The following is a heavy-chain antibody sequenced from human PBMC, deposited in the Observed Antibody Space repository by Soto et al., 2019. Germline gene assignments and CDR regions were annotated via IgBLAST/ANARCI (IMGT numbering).Heavy chain of an antibody. Sequence: QVQLVESGGGVVQPGRSLRLSCAASGFTFSSYGMHWVRQAPGKGLEWVAVISYDGSNKYYADSVKGRFTISRDNSKNTLYLQMNSLRAEDTAVYYCAKEGARYYYDSSGYYLFFDYWGQGTLVTVSS. D-gene: IGHD3-22*01. CDR2: ISYDGSNK. CDR1: GFTFSSYG. CDR3: AKEGARYYYDSSGYYLFFDY. V-gene: IGHV3-30*18. J-gene: IGHJ4*02.